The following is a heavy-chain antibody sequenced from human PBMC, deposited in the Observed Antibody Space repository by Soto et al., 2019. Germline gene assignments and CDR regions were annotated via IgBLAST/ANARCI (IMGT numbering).Heavy chain of an antibody. D-gene: IGHD5-12*01. CDR2: INSDGSST. J-gene: IGHJ5*02. CDR1: GFTFSSYW. CDR3: GRDRLRGGFDP. Sequence: EVQLVESGGGLVQPGGSLRLSCAASGFTFSSYWMHWVRQAPGKGLVWVSRINSDGSSTSYADSVKGRFTISRDNAKNTLELQMNRPRAEDTAGDYWGRDRLRGGFDPWGQGTLVTVSS. V-gene: IGHV3-74*01.